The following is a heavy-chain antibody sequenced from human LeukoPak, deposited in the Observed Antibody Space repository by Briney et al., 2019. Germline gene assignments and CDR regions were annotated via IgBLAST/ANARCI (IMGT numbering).Heavy chain of an antibody. CDR2: INPSGGST. D-gene: IGHD1-26*01. V-gene: IGHV1-46*01. Sequence: ASVKVSCKASGDIFTSYYMQRVRQAPGKGLEWMGIINPSGGSTSYAQKFQGRVTMTRDMSTSTVYMELSSLRSEDTAVYYCARDMGSSPASYWGQGTLVTVSS. CDR3: ARDMGSSPASY. J-gene: IGHJ4*02. CDR1: GDIFTSYY.